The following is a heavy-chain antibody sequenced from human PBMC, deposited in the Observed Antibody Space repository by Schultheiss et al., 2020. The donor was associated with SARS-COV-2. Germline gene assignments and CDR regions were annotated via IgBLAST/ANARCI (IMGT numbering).Heavy chain of an antibody. J-gene: IGHJ4*02. Sequence: GGSLRLSCAASGFTFSSYAMSWVRQAPGKGLEWVAVIWYDGSNKYYADSVKGRFTISRDNSKNTLYLQMSSLRAEDTAVYYCASGLVVISYFDYWGQGTLVTVSS. CDR2: IWYDGSNK. CDR1: GFTFSSYA. D-gene: IGHD3-22*01. V-gene: IGHV3-33*08. CDR3: ASGLVVISYFDY.